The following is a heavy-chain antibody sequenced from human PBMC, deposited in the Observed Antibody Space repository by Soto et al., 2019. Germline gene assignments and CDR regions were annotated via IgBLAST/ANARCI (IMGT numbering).Heavy chain of an antibody. CDR2: IRSKAYGGTT. CDR1: GFTFGDYA. D-gene: IGHD6-19*01. J-gene: IGHJ4*02. V-gene: IGHV3-49*03. CDR3: TRLSSGWYRRVDY. Sequence: GGSLRLSCTASGFTFGDYAMSWFRQAPGKGLEWVGFIRSKAYGGTTEYAASVKGRFTISRDDSKSIAYLQMNSLKTEDTAVYYCTRLSSGWYRRVDYWGQGTLVTVSS.